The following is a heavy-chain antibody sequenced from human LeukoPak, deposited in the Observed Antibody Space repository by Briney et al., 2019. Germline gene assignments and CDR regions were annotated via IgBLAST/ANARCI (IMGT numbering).Heavy chain of an antibody. J-gene: IGHJ4*02. D-gene: IGHD4-17*01. Sequence: SETLSLTCTVSGGSISSSSYYWGWIRQPPGKGLEWIGSIYYSGSTYYNPSLKSRVTISVDTSKNQFSLKLSSVTAADTAVCYCASHDYGDYRFDYWGQGTLVTVSS. CDR1: GGSISSSSYY. V-gene: IGHV4-39*01. CDR2: IYYSGST. CDR3: ASHDYGDYRFDY.